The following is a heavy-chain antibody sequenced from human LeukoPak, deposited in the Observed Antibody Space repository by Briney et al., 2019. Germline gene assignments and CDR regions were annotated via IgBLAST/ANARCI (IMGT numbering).Heavy chain of an antibody. CDR1: GYSFTSYL. J-gene: IGHJ4*02. V-gene: IGHV5-51*01. Sequence: GESLEICWEGSGYSFTSYLIGWVRQMPGKGLECMGIIHPGDSDTRDSPSFQGQATTSAAKSISTAYLQRSSLKASDTAIYYCARHETGPYFDYWGQGTLVTVSS. CDR2: IHPGDSDT. D-gene: IGHD1-1*01. CDR3: ARHETGPYFDY.